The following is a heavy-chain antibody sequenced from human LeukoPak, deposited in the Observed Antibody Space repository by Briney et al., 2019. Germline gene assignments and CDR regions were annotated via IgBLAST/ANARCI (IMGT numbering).Heavy chain of an antibody. Sequence: ASVKVSCKASGYTFTSYYMHWVRQAPGQGLEWMGIINPSGGSTSYAQKLQGRVTMTTDTSTSTAYMELRSLRSDDTAVYYCARDLGGSYFLFDYWGQGTLVTVSS. CDR2: INPSGGST. D-gene: IGHD1-26*01. CDR1: GYTFTSYY. J-gene: IGHJ4*02. V-gene: IGHV1-46*01. CDR3: ARDLGGSYFLFDY.